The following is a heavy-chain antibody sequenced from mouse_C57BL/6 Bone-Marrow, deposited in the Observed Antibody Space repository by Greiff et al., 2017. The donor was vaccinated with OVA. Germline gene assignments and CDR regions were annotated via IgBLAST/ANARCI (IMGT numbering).Heavy chain of an antibody. D-gene: IGHD2-3*01. CDR1: GYAFTNYL. J-gene: IGHJ2*01. CDR3: ARGGGYYY. V-gene: IGHV1-54*01. CDR2: INPGSGGT. Sequence: QVQLKQSGAELVRPGTSVKVSCKASGYAFTNYLIEWVKQRPGQGLEWIGVINPGSGGTNYNEKFKGKATLTADKSSSTDYMQLSSLTSEDYAVYFCARGGGYYYWGQGTTLTVSS.